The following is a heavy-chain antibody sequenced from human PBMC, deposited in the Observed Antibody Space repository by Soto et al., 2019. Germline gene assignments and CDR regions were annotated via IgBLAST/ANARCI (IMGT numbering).Heavy chain of an antibody. D-gene: IGHD1-1*01. J-gene: IGHJ4*02. Sequence: EVRLLESGGGLVQPGRSLRLSCAASGFTFSSYAMSWVRQAPGKGLEWVSAISSGGGTTYYADSVKGRSTSSRDNSKNTLYLEMNSLRGEDTAVYYCAKATQDTTYFDYWGRGTLVTVSS. V-gene: IGHV3-23*01. CDR1: GFTFSSYA. CDR3: AKATQDTTYFDY. CDR2: ISSGGGTT.